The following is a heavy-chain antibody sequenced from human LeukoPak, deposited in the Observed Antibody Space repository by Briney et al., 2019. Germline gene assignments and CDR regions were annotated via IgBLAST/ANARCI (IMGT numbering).Heavy chain of an antibody. J-gene: IGHJ4*02. Sequence: NSGESLKISCKGSGYSFTSYWIGWVRQMPGKGLEWMGIIYPGDSDTRYSPSFQGQVTISADKSISTAYLQWSSLKASDTAMYYCARPSSGYFGLQNPYYFDYWGQGTLVTVSS. CDR2: IYPGDSDT. CDR3: ARPSSGYFGLQNPYYFDY. CDR1: GYSFTSYW. V-gene: IGHV5-51*01. D-gene: IGHD3-22*01.